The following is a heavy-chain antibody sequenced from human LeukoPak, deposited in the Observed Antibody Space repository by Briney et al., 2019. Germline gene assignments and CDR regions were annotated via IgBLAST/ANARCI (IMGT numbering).Heavy chain of an antibody. CDR3: ARNFYFDSSGYYHY. CDR2: INPNSGGT. V-gene: IGHV1-2*06. CDR1: GYTFTSYG. D-gene: IGHD3-22*01. J-gene: IGHJ4*02. Sequence: ASVKVSCKASGYTFTSYGISWVRQAPGQGLEWMGRINPNSGGTNYAQKFQGRVTMTRDTSISTAYMELSRLRSDDTAVYYCARNFYFDSSGYYHYWGQGTLVTVSS.